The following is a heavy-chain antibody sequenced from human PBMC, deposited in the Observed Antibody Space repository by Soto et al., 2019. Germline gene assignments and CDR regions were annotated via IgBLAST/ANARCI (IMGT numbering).Heavy chain of an antibody. CDR2: INPNSGVT. D-gene: IGHD5-12*01. V-gene: IGHV1-2*04. CDR1: GDSFNDYY. J-gene: IGHJ6*03. Sequence: ASVKVSCKSSGDSFNDYYIHWVRQAPGQGLEWMGWINPNSGVTKYAQKFQGWVSMTRDTSIRTVYMQLSRLRSDDTAVYYCARESGGATATLDYYYFYMGVWGTGTTVTVSS. CDR3: ARESGGATATLDYYYFYMGV.